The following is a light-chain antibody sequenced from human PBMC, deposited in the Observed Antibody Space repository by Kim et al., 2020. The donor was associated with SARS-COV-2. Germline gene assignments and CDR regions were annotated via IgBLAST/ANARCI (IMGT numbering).Light chain of an antibody. CDR3: QQLNGYPLT. CDR1: QGISSY. Sequence: AAVGARVPFTCRASQGISSYLAWYQQKPGKVPKLLMYTASTLQSGVPSRFSGSGSGTEFTLTISSLQPEDFATYYCQQLNGYPLTFGGGTKVDIK. J-gene: IGKJ4*01. CDR2: TAS. V-gene: IGKV1-9*01.